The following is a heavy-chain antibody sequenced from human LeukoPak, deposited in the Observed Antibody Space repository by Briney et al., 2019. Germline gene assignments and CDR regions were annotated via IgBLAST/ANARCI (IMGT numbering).Heavy chain of an antibody. V-gene: IGHV4-59*01. J-gene: IGHJ4*02. D-gene: IGHD1-26*01. CDR1: GGPITEYY. Sequence: SETLSLTCTVSGGPITEYYWSWLRQPPGKGLEWIGYIYHTGSTNYSPSLKSRVTMSVDASRNQFSLKLVSVTAADTAVYYCARDRGTTGYYYLVSWGQGILVIVSS. CDR2: IYHTGST. CDR3: ARDRGTTGYYYLVS.